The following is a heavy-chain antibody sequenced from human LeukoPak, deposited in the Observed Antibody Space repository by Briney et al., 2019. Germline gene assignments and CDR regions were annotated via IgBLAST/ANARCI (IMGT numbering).Heavy chain of an antibody. J-gene: IGHJ4*02. V-gene: IGHV3-53*01. CDR1: GFTVSSNY. CDR3: ASTSFGDTAMVGLY. D-gene: IGHD5-18*01. Sequence: GGSLRLSCAASGFTVSSNYMSWVRQAPGKGLEWVSVIYTGGSTNYADSVKGRFTISRDNSKSTLYLQMNSLRAEDTAVYYCASTSFGDTAMVGLYWGQGTLVTVSS. CDR2: IYTGGST.